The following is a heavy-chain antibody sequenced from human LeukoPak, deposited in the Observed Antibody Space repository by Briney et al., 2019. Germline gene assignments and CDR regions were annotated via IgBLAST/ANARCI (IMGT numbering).Heavy chain of an antibody. CDR2: IYYSGST. CDR3: ARGDYSETEIDY. V-gene: IGHV4-31*03. Sequence: PSETLSLTCTVSGGSISSGGYYWSWIRQHPGKGLEWIGYIYYSGSTYYNPSLKSRVTISVDTSKNQFSLKLSSVTAADTAVYYCARGDYSETEIDYWGQGTLVTVSP. D-gene: IGHD4-11*01. CDR1: GGSISSGGYY. J-gene: IGHJ4*02.